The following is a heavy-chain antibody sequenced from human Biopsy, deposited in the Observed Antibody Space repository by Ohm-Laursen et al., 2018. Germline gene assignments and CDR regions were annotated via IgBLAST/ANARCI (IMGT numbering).Heavy chain of an antibody. D-gene: IGHD4-23*01. CDR2: IYYSGTT. Sequence: PSQTLSLTCTVSGGSVSSGGFYWSWIRQHQGKGLEWIGYIYYSGTTYYNPSLKSLVTISVDTSKNQFSLKLNSVTAADTAVYYCARRPYGGTRYWYFDLWGRGTLVTVSS. V-gene: IGHV4-31*01. CDR1: GGSVSSGGFY. CDR3: ARRPYGGTRYWYFDL. J-gene: IGHJ2*01.